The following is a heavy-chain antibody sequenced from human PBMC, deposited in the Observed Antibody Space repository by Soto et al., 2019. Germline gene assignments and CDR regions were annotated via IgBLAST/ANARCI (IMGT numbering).Heavy chain of an antibody. D-gene: IGHD4-17*01. V-gene: IGHV3-33*01. Sequence: PGGSLRLSCAASGFTFSSYGMHWVRQAPGKGLEWVAVIWYDGSNKYYADSVKGRFTISRDNSKNTLYLQMNSLRAEDTAVYYCALLTTVTTLNDYWGQGTLVTVSS. CDR3: ALLTTVTTLNDY. CDR2: IWYDGSNK. CDR1: GFTFSSYG. J-gene: IGHJ4*02.